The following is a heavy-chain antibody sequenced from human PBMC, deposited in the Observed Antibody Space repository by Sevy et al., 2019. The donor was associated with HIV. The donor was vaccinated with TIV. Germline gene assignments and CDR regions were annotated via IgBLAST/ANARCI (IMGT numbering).Heavy chain of an antibody. CDR1: GYTFTSYG. Sequence: ASVKVSCKASGYTFTSYGISWVRQAPGQGLEWMGWISAYNGNTNYAQKLQGRVTMTTDTSTSTAYMGLRSLRSDDTAVYYCARDPPYYDFWSGYLGYYGMDVWGQGTTVTVSS. V-gene: IGHV1-18*01. CDR3: ARDPPYYDFWSGYLGYYGMDV. D-gene: IGHD3-3*01. J-gene: IGHJ6*02. CDR2: ISAYNGNT.